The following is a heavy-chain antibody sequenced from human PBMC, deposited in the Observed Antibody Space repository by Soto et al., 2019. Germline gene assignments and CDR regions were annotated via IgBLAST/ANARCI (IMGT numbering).Heavy chain of an antibody. D-gene: IGHD4-17*01. Sequence: PSETLSLTCTVSGGSISSGGYYWNWIRQHPEKGREWIGYIYYSGSTYYSPSLKGRLIISVDTSKNLFSLKLNSVTAADTAVYYCARSPTMTTVFDYWGQGTLVTAPQ. CDR2: IYYSGST. CDR3: ARSPTMTTVFDY. J-gene: IGHJ4*02. CDR1: GGSISSGGYY. V-gene: IGHV4-31*03.